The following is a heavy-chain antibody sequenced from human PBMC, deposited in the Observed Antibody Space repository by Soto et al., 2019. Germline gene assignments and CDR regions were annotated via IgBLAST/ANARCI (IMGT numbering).Heavy chain of an antibody. CDR1: GFSLTSLGET. J-gene: IGHJ4*02. V-gene: IGHV2-5*02. D-gene: IGHD4-17*01. Sequence: QITLKESGPTLVKPTETLTLTCTFSGFSLTSLGETVGWIRQPPGKALEWLALIYWDDDDHYSPSLESRLAITKDDSKNQVVLTLTNMDPVNTATYYCVHTHLVRRVYDWGQGTLVTVPS. CDR3: VHTHLVRRVYD. CDR2: IYWDDDD.